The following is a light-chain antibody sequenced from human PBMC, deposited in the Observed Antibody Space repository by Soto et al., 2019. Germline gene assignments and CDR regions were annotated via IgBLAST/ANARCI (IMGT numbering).Light chain of an antibody. CDR3: CSYTSNITPDV. CDR2: GVS. J-gene: IGLJ1*01. V-gene: IGLV2-14*01. Sequence: QAVVTQPASVSGSPGQSITISCTGTSSDIGGHNDVSWYQQHPGKAPKLLIYGVSNRPSGVSNRFSASKSGNTASLTISGLQAEDETDYYCCSYTSNITPDVFGTGTKLTVL. CDR1: SSDIGGHND.